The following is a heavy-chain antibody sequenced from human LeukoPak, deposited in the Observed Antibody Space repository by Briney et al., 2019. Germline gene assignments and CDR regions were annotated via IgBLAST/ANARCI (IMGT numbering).Heavy chain of an antibody. CDR2: INPNSGGT. Sequence: ASVKVSCKASGYTFTGYYMHWVRQAPGQGLEWMGWINPNSGGTNYAQKFQGWVTMTTDTSISTAYMELSRLRSDDTAVYYCATAMDYYDSSGYYYYAYWGQGTLVTVSS. V-gene: IGHV1-2*04. CDR1: GYTFTGYY. J-gene: IGHJ4*02. CDR3: ATAMDYYDSSGYYYYAY. D-gene: IGHD3-22*01.